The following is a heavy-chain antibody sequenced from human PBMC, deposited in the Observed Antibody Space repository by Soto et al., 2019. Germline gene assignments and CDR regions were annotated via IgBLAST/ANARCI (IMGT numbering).Heavy chain of an antibody. V-gene: IGHV3-74*01. Sequence: GGSLRLSCAASGFTFSSYWMHWVRQAPGKGLVWVSRINSDGSSTSYADSVKGRFTISRDNAKNTLYLQMNSLRAADTAVYYCARGLWFGAAIGSDAFDIWGQGTMVTVSS. CDR1: GFTFSSYW. CDR3: ARGLWFGAAIGSDAFDI. CDR2: INSDGSST. D-gene: IGHD3-10*01. J-gene: IGHJ3*02.